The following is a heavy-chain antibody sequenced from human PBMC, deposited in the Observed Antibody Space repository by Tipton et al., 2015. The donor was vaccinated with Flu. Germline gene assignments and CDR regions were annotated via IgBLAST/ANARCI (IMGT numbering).Heavy chain of an antibody. CDR1: GFSFSDYY. V-gene: IGHV4-59*10. CDR3: ARGSGSATGLTFFL. Sequence: LRLSCAASGFSFSDYYMSWVRQAPGKGLEWIGRKYASGGTMYNASLKSRVTMSIDTSKNEFSLKLTSVTAADTAVYYCARGSGSATGLTFFLWGQGTLVTVSS. J-gene: IGHJ4*02. D-gene: IGHD3-10*01. CDR2: KYASGGT.